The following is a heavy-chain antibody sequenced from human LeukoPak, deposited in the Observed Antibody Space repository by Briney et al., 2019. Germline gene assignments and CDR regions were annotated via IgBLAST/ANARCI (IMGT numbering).Heavy chain of an antibody. J-gene: IGHJ4*02. D-gene: IGHD1-26*01. CDR1: GFTFSSYA. V-gene: IGHV3-23*01. CDR2: VRGGDAGT. CDR3: AKNRGGSYYSGSDY. Sequence: GGSLRLFCAASGFTFSSYAMICLRQATGKGLEWVSAVRGGDAGTSYADSVKGRFTISRDNAKNTLYLQMNSLRADDTAVYYCAKNRGGSYYSGSDYWGQGTLVTVSS.